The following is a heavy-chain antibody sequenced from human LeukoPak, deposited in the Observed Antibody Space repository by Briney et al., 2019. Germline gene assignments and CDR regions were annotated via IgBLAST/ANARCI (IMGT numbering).Heavy chain of an antibody. CDR1: GFIFSDYA. J-gene: IGHJ4*02. CDR3: AKWGYYDRSDYTPLTY. Sequence: TGGSLRLSCAASGFIFSDYAMNWVRQAPGKGLEWVSGISGSGGTTHYVDSVKGRFTISRDNSKNMVYLQMNSLRAEDTAIYYCAKWGYYDRSDYTPLTYWGQGTLVTVSS. CDR2: ISGSGGTT. V-gene: IGHV3-23*01. D-gene: IGHD3-22*01.